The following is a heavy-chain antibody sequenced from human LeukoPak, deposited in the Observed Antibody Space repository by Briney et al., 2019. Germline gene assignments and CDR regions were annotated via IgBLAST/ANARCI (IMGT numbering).Heavy chain of an antibody. CDR1: RGSIRTYY. D-gene: IGHD1-26*01. J-gene: IGHJ3*02. CDR3: ARSGGNYYDTDVFDI. V-gene: IGHV4-59*08. Sequence: SETLSLTCTVSRGSIRTYYWSWIRQSPGKGLEWIGYIYDSGTTKYNPSLKSRVTISVDTSKNQFSLKLSSVTAADTAVYYCARSGGNYYDTDVFDIWGQGTMVTVSS. CDR2: IYDSGTT.